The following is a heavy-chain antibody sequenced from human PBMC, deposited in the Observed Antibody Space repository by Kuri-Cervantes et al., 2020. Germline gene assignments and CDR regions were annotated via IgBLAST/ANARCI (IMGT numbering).Heavy chain of an antibody. J-gene: IGHJ6*03. Sequence: GGSLRLSCAASGFTFDDYAMHWVRQAPGKGLEWVSLISWNGGSTGYADSVKGRFTISRDNAKNSLYLQMNSLRAEDTALYYCARNGVLQFLEWVGYMDVWGKGTTVTVSS. V-gene: IGHV3-20*04. D-gene: IGHD3-3*01. CDR2: ISWNGGST. CDR3: ARNGVLQFLEWVGYMDV. CDR1: GFTFDDYA.